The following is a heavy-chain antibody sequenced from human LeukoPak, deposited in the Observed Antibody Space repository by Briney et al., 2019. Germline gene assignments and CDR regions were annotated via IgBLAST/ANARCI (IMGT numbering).Heavy chain of an antibody. Sequence: GGSLRLSCAASGFTFSNAWMTWVRQAPGKGLEWVSAISGSGGSTYYADSVKGRFTISRDNSKNTLYLQMNSLRAEDTAVYYCAKEGVTIFGNYFDYWGQGTLVTVSS. CDR3: AKEGVTIFGNYFDY. CDR2: ISGSGGST. D-gene: IGHD3-3*01. J-gene: IGHJ4*02. CDR1: GFTFSNAW. V-gene: IGHV3-23*01.